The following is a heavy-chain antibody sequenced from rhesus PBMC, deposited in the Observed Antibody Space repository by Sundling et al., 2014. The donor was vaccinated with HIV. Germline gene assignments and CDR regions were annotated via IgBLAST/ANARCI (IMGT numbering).Heavy chain of an antibody. CDR2: IGGSSGNT. D-gene: IGHD3-28*01. V-gene: IGHV4-127*01. J-gene: IGHJ6*01. CDR3: ARDPYYYDSGYYFYGLDS. CDR1: GGSISGGYG. Sequence: QVQLQESGPGVVKPSETLSLTCAVSGGSISGGYGWGWIRQPPGKGLEWVGYIGGSSGNTYYQSSLKSRVTISKDTSKNQFSLKLSSVTAADTAVYYCARDPYYYDSGYYFYGLDSWGQGVVVTVSS.